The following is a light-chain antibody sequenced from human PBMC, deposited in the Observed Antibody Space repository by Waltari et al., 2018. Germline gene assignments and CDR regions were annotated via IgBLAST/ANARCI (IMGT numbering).Light chain of an antibody. CDR1: SSDVGNYNL. CDR2: EVS. Sequence: QSALTQPASVSGSPGQSITVSCTGTSSDVGNYNLFSWYQQHPGNAPNLLIYEVSQRPSGVSNRFSGSKSGTTASLTVSGLQAEDEAIYFCCSYAGDRSVLFGGGTKLTVL. V-gene: IGLV2-23*02. CDR3: CSYAGDRSVL. J-gene: IGLJ2*01.